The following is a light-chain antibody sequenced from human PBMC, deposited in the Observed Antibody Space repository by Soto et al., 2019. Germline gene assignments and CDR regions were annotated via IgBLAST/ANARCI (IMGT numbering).Light chain of an antibody. J-gene: IGLJ2*01. CDR1: SGHSNYA. Sequence: QPVLTQSPSASASLGASVKLTCTLSSGHSNYAIAWHQQQSEKGPRYLMKLNSDGSHSKGDGIPDRFSGSSSGAERDLTISSLQSEDEADYCWQIWGSGIGVFGGGTTLTLL. CDR3: QIWGSGIGV. V-gene: IGLV4-69*01. CDR2: LNSDGSH.